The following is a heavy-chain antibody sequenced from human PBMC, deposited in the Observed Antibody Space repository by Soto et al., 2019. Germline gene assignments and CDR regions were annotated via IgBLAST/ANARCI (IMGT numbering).Heavy chain of an antibody. D-gene: IGHD3-3*01. CDR2: ISAYNGNT. J-gene: IGHJ6*02. V-gene: IGHV1-18*01. CDR3: ARDRGKDYDFWSGYPYGMDV. Sequence: GASVKVSCKASGYTFTSYGISWVRQSPGQGLEWMGWISAYNGNTNYAQKLQGRVTMTTDTSTSTAYMELRSLRSDDTAVYYCARDRGKDYDFWSGYPYGMDVRGRGTTVTVSS. CDR1: GYTFTSYG.